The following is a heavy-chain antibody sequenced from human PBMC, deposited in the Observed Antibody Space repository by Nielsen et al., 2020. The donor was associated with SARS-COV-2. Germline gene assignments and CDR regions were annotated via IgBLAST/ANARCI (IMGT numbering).Heavy chain of an antibody. CDR2: IYYSGST. CDR3: ARRFIAAAGGVDY. V-gene: IGHV4-39*01. Sequence: SETLSLTCTVSGGSISSSSYYWGWIRQPPGKGLEWIGSIYYSGSTYYNPSLKSRVTISVDTSKNQFSLKLSSLTAADTAVYYCARRFIAAAGGVDYWGQGTLVTVSS. D-gene: IGHD6-13*01. CDR1: GGSISSSSYY. J-gene: IGHJ4*02.